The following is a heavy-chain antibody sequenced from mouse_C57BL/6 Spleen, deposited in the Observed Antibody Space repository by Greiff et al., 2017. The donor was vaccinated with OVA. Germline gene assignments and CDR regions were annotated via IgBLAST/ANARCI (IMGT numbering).Heavy chain of an antibody. D-gene: IGHD2-3*01. CDR1: GFTFSSYA. V-gene: IGHV5-4*01. CDR2: ISDGGSYT. Sequence: EVQLVESGGGLVKPGGSLKLSCAASGFTFSSYAMSWVRQTPEKRLEWVATISDGGSYTYYPDNVKGRFTISRDNAKNNLYLQMSHLKSEDTAMYYCARDDGYYPRSYAMDYWGQGTSVTVSS. J-gene: IGHJ4*01. CDR3: ARDDGYYPRSYAMDY.